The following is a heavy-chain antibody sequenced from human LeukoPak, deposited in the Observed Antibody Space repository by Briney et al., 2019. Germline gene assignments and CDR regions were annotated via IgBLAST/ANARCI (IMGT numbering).Heavy chain of an antibody. CDR1: GFIFNTYA. D-gene: IGHD2-15*01. Sequence: GGALRLSCAASGFIFNTYAMSGVRQAPGKGLEGVSDISTSGGTTNYADSVKGRFTISRDNSKNTLYLQMNSLRAEDTAVYYCVKESSGGTLNWFDPWGQGTLVTVSS. CDR3: VKESSGGTLNWFDP. V-gene: IGHV3-23*01. CDR2: ISTSGGTT. J-gene: IGHJ5*02.